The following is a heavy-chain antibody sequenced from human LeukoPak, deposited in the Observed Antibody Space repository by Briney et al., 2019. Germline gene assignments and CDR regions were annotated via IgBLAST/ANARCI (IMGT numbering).Heavy chain of an antibody. CDR3: ARDSPRLSGWLGHFDY. Sequence: GVSLRLSCAASGFTFRSYGMHWVRQAPGKGLEWVAVISSDGSSKNYADSMKGQFTISRDNSKTTLFLQMNNMRAEDTAVYYCARDSPRLSGWLGHFDYWGQGTLVTVSS. V-gene: IGHV3-30*03. D-gene: IGHD6-19*01. J-gene: IGHJ4*02. CDR2: ISSDGSSK. CDR1: GFTFRSYG.